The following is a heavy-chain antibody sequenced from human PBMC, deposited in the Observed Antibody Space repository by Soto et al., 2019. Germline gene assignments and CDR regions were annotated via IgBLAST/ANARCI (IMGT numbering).Heavy chain of an antibody. V-gene: IGHV3-48*03. D-gene: IGHD1-7*01. CDR1: GFTFSSYE. J-gene: IGHJ6*02. CDR2: ISSSGSTI. Sequence: TGGSLRLSCAASGFTFSSYEMNWVRQAPGKGLEWVSYISSSGSTIYYADSVEGRFTISRDNAKNSLYLQMNSLRAEDTAVYYCARDRGTGTTGYYYYGMDVWGQGTTVTVSS. CDR3: ARDRGTGTTGYYYYGMDV.